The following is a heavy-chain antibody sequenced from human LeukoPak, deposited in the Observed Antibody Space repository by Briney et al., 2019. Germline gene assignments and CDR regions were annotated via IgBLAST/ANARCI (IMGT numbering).Heavy chain of an antibody. D-gene: IGHD6-13*01. J-gene: IGHJ6*02. CDR1: GYTFTSYG. CDR3: ARRGSYSSSWYGNYYYYGMGV. CDR2: ISAYNGNT. V-gene: IGHV1-18*01. Sequence: ASVKVSCKASGYTFTSYGISWVRQAPGQGLEWMGWISAYNGNTNYAQKLQGRVTMTTDTSTSTAYMELRSLRSDDTAVYYCARRGSYSSSWYGNYYYYGMGVWSQGTTVTVSS.